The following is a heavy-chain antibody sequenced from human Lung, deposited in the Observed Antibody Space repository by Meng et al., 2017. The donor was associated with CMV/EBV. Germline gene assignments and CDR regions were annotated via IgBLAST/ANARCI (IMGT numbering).Heavy chain of an antibody. J-gene: IGHJ4*02. V-gene: IGHV1-69*10. Sequence: SSVTVSCKISGDGFSSYSVTWVRLAPGQGLEWMGVIIPIIGVTNFAQKFQGRVAITADKSRNTAYMELSSLRSDDTAFYYGGRRQGGSGSYYIYWGQGTLVTVSS. CDR1: GDGFSSYS. CDR3: GRRQGGSGSYYIY. CDR2: IIPIIGVT. D-gene: IGHD3-10*01.